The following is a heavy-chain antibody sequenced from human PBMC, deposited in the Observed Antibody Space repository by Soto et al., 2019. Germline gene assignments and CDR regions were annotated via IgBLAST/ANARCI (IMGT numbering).Heavy chain of an antibody. V-gene: IGHV3-15*01. CDR3: TTDFAGWCYYYYGMDG. J-gene: IGHJ6*02. Sequence: GGFHRLCSTVSGFTISNPWMIWIRPAHGKGLEWVGRIKSKTDGGTTDYAAPVKGRFTISRDDSKNTLYLQMNSLKTEDTAVYYCTTDFAGWCYYYYGMDGWVQGTTV. CDR1: GFTISNPW. D-gene: IGHD6-19*01. CDR2: IKSKTDGGTT.